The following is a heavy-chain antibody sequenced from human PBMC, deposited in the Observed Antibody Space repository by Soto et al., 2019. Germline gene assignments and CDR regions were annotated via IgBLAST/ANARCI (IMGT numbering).Heavy chain of an antibody. V-gene: IGHV3-23*01. D-gene: IGHD1-26*01. CDR1: GFTFSSYA. Sequence: EVQLLESGGALVQPGGSLRLPCAASGFTFSSYAMRWVRQAPVKGLEWASAISGSGDSTYYADSVKGRFTISRDNAKNTLYLQMNSLRAEDTAVYYCARRGSGSYYDYWGQGTLVTVSS. J-gene: IGHJ4*02. CDR2: ISGSGDST. CDR3: ARRGSGSYYDY.